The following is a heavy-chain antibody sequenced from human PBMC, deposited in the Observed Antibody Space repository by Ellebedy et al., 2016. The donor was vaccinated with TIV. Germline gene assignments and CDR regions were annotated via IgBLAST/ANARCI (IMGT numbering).Heavy chain of an antibody. D-gene: IGHD3-22*01. CDR3: ARDLYYYDSSGYKGGAFDI. J-gene: IGHJ3*02. V-gene: IGHV3-33*01. Sequence: GESLKISCAASGFTFSNYGMHWVRQAPGKGLEWVAVIWYDGSNKYYADSVKGRFTISRDNSKNTLYLQMNSLRAEDTAVYYCARDLYYYDSSGYKGGAFDIWGQGTMVTVSS. CDR1: GFTFSNYG. CDR2: IWYDGSNK.